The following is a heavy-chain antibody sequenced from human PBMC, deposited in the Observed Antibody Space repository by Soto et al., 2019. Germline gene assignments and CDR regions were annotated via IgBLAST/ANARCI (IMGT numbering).Heavy chain of an antibody. V-gene: IGHV1-69*02. Sequence: RASVKVSCKASGGTFSSYTISWVRQAPGQGLEWMGRIIPILGIANYAQKFQGRVTITADKSTSTAYMELSSLRSEDTAVYYCATHGSSSPPLYYFDYWGQGTLVTVSS. CDR1: GGTFSSYT. CDR2: IIPILGIA. J-gene: IGHJ4*02. CDR3: ATHGSSSPPLYYFDY. D-gene: IGHD6-6*01.